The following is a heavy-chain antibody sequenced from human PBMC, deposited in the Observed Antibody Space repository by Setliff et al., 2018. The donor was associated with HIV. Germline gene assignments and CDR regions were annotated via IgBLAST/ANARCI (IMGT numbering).Heavy chain of an antibody. V-gene: IGHV3-30*02. Sequence: LRLSCAASGFTFRNYGMHWVRQAPGKGLGWVAFIRLDGSDKFYADSVKGRFTISRDNSKNTLFLQMNSLRSEDTAVYYCAKEDQRVTSVDYWGQGTPVTVSS. CDR3: AKEDQRVTSVDY. J-gene: IGHJ4*02. CDR2: IRLDGSDK. D-gene: IGHD2-2*01. CDR1: GFTFRNYG.